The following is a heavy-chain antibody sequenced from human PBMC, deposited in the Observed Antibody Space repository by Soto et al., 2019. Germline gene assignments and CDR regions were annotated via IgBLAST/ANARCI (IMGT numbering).Heavy chain of an antibody. CDR1: GFIFGNYM. Sequence: EVQLLESGGGLVQPGESLRLSCAFSGFIFGNYMMTWVRQAPGKGLEWVSTIRDGGESTYYADSVKGRFTISRDNSKNTLYLPMDSLGVEDTAVYYCAPHVHCSGGSCHYDAFDIRGQGKMVTVSS. V-gene: IGHV3-23*01. CDR2: IRDGGEST. J-gene: IGHJ3*02. CDR3: APHVHCSGGSCHYDAFDI. D-gene: IGHD2-15*01.